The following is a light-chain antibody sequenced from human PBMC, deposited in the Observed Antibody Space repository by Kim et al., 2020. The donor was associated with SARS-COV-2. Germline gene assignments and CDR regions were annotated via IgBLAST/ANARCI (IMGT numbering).Light chain of an antibody. Sequence: DIVLMQSPGTLSLSPGERATLSCRASQSVSSSYLAWHQQKPGQAPRLLISGASSRATGIPDRFSGSGSGTDFTLTISRLEPEDFAVYYCHQYGGSSTFGQGTKVDIK. CDR2: GAS. J-gene: IGKJ1*01. CDR3: HQYGGSST. V-gene: IGKV3-20*01. CDR1: QSVSSSY.